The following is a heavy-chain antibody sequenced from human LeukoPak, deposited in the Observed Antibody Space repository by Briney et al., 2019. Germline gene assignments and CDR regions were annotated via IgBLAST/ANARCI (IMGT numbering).Heavy chain of an antibody. V-gene: IGHV1-58*02. CDR2: IVVGSGNT. D-gene: IGHD2-15*01. Sequence: SVKVSCKASGFTFTSSAMQWVRQARGQRLEWIGWIVVGSGNTNYAQKFQERVTITRDMSTSTAYMELSNLRSEDTAVYYCAADTYCSGGSCYPTDYWGQGTLVTVSS. J-gene: IGHJ4*02. CDR3: AADTYCSGGSCYPTDY. CDR1: GFTFTSSA.